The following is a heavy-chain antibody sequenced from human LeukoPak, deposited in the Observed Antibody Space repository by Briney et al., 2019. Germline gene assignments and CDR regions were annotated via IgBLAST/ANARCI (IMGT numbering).Heavy chain of an antibody. D-gene: IGHD4-17*01. J-gene: IGHJ4*02. V-gene: IGHV4-4*07. CDR1: GGSLSSYY. CDR3: AREGRYGDYEGY. CDR2: IYSSGST. Sequence: SETLSLTCTVSGGSLSSYYWSWIRQPARKGLEWIGRIYSSGSTNYNPSLKSRVTMSVDTSKNQFSLNLSSVTVADTAVYYCAREGRYGDYEGYWGQGTLVTVSS.